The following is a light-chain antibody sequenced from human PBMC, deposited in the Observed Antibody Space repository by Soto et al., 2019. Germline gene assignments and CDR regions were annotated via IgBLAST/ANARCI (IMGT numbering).Light chain of an antibody. CDR3: AEWDDSLNGYV. CDR2: NNN. V-gene: IGLV1-44*01. Sequence: QSALTQPPSASGTPGQRVTISCSGGSSNIGTNAVNWYQQLPGTAPKLLIYNNNQRPSGVPDRFSGSKSGTSASLAISGLQSEEEADYYCAEWDDSLNGYVFGTGNKVTVL. CDR1: SSNIGTNA. J-gene: IGLJ1*01.